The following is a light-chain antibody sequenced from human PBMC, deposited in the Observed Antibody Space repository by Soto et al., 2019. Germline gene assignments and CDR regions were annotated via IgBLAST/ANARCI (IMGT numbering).Light chain of an antibody. CDR2: AAS. Sequence: EIVMTQSPATLSVPPGERATLSCRASQSIAGHLAWYQHKPGQAPRLLIYAASTRATGVPARFSASGSGTEYTLTISSLQSEDVAVYYCQQFHNWYTFGQGTKVDIK. J-gene: IGKJ2*01. CDR1: QSIAGH. V-gene: IGKV3-15*01. CDR3: QQFHNWYT.